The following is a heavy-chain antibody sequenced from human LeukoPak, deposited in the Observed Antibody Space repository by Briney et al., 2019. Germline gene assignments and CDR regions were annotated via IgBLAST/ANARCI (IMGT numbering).Heavy chain of an antibody. CDR2: INHSGST. CDR3: ARGLASGY. Sequence: SETLSLTCAVYGGSFSGYYWSWIRQPPGKGLEWIGEINHSGSTNYNPSLKSRVTISVDTSKNQFPLKLSSVTAADTAVYYCARGLASGYWGQGTLVTVSS. CDR1: GGSFSGYY. D-gene: IGHD1-26*01. J-gene: IGHJ4*02. V-gene: IGHV4-34*01.